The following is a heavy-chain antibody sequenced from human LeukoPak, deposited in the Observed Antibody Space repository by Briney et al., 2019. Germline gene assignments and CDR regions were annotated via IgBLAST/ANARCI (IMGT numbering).Heavy chain of an antibody. CDR3: ATDGGASIAAAGLYGMDV. D-gene: IGHD6-13*01. CDR2: FDPEDGET. CDR1: GYTLTELS. J-gene: IGHJ6*02. Sequence: GASVKVSCKVSGYTLTELSMHWVRQAPGKGLEWMGGFDPEDGETIYAQKFQGRVTMTEDTSTDTAYMELSSLRSEDTAVYYCATDGGASIAAAGLYGMDVWGQGTTVTVSS. V-gene: IGHV1-24*01.